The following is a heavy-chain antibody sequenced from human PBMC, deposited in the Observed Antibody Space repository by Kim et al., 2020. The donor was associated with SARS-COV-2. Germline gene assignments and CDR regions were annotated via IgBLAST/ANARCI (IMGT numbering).Heavy chain of an antibody. CDR3: ARTLMLGPRFDY. V-gene: IGHV4-59*01. Sequence: SETLSLTCTVSGGSISSYYWSWIRQPPGKGLEWIGYIYYSGSTNYNPSLKSRVTISVDTSKNQFSLKLSSVTAADTAVYYCARTLMLGPRFDYWGQGTLVTVSS. J-gene: IGHJ4*02. CDR1: GGSISSYY. D-gene: IGHD1-26*01. CDR2: IYYSGST.